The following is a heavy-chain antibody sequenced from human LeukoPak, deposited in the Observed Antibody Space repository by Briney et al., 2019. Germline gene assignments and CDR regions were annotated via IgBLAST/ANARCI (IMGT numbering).Heavy chain of an antibody. CDR3: ARGGVATAWGAFDV. V-gene: IGHV3-33*01. CDR1: GFTFSSFG. CDR2: IYYDGNQK. Sequence: PGGSLRLSCAASGFTFSSFGMHWVRQAPGERLEWVAVIYYDGNQKYYGDSVKGRFTVSRDVSENMLYLQMSSLRADDTAVYYCARGGVATAWGAFDVWGQGTMVTVSS. D-gene: IGHD4-23*01. J-gene: IGHJ3*01.